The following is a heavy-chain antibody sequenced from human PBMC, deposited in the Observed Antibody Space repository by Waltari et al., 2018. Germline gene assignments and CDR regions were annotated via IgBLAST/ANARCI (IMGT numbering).Heavy chain of an antibody. J-gene: IGHJ5*02. Sequence: QVQLQESGPGLVKPSETLSLTCTVSGGSISSHYWSWIRQPPGKGLEWIGYIYYSGSTNYIPSLKRRVTISVDKSKNQFDLKLSSVTEADTAVYDCAREAGDFKGGVDPWGQGTLVTVSS. CDR2: IYYSGST. D-gene: IGHD3-16*01. CDR1: GGSISSHY. CDR3: AREAGDFKGGVDP. V-gene: IGHV4-59*11.